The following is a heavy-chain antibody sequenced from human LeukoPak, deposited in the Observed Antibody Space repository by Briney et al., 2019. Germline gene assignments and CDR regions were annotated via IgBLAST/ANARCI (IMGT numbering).Heavy chain of an antibody. J-gene: IGHJ5*02. Sequence: GASVKVSCKASGGTFSSYAISWVRQAPGQGLEWMGGIIPIFGTANYAQKFQGRVTITADKSTSTAYMELSSLRSEDTAVYYCARVPWDYDSSGNNWFDPWGQGTLVTVSS. CDR2: IIPIFGTA. V-gene: IGHV1-69*06. CDR3: ARVPWDYDSSGNNWFDP. D-gene: IGHD3-22*01. CDR1: GGTFSSYA.